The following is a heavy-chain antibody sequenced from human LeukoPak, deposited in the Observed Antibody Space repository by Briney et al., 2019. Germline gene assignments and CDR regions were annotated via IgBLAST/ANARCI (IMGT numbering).Heavy chain of an antibody. Sequence: SQTLSLTCTVSGGSISSYYWSWIRQPPGKGLEWIGYIYYSGSTNYNPSLKSRVTISVDTSKNQFSLKLSSVTAADTAVYYCARDLGGDSGSFSYWGQGTLVTVSS. CDR3: ARDLGGDSGSFSY. J-gene: IGHJ4*02. CDR1: GGSISSYY. V-gene: IGHV4-59*01. D-gene: IGHD1-26*01. CDR2: IYYSGST.